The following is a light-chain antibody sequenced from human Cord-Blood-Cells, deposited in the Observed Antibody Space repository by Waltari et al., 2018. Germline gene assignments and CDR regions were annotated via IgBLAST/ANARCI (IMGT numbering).Light chain of an antibody. Sequence: QMTQSPSSLSASVGDRVTITCRASQSISSYLNWYQQKPGKAPKLLIYAASSLQSGVPSRFSGSGSGTDFTLTISSLQPEDFATYYCQQSYSTPYTFGQGTKLEIK. V-gene: IGKV1-39*01. CDR2: AAS. J-gene: IGKJ2*01. CDR1: QSISSY. CDR3: QQSYSTPYT.